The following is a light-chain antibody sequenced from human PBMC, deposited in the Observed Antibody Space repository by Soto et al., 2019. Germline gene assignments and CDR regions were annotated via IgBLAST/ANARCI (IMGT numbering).Light chain of an antibody. J-gene: IGKJ1*01. CDR1: QSVSSSY. CDR3: QQRSNWPRT. Sequence: EIVFTQSPGTLSLSPGERATLSCRASQSVSSSYLACYQQKPGQAPRLLIYGASSRATGIPDRFSGSGSGTDFTRTISSXEPEDFAVYYCQQRSNWPRTSGQGTKVDIK. V-gene: IGKV3D-20*02. CDR2: GAS.